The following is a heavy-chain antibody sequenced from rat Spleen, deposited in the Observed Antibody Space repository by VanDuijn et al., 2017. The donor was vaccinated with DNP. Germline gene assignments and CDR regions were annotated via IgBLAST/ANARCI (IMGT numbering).Heavy chain of an antibody. Sequence: EVQLVESGGGLVQPGRSLKLSCAASGITFSNSGMHWIRQAPKKGLEWVATIIYDGSSTYYGDSVKGRFTISRDNAKSTLYLQMDSLRSEDTATYYCARGGSYPMDAWGQGTSVTVSS. V-gene: IGHV5-29*01. CDR1: GITFSNSG. J-gene: IGHJ4*01. D-gene: IGHD1-2*01. CDR2: IIYDGSST. CDR3: ARGGSYPMDA.